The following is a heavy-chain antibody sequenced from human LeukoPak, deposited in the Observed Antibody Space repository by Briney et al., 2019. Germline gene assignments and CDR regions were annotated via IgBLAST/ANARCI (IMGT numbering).Heavy chain of an antibody. V-gene: IGHV1-8*02. CDR2: MNPNSGNT. CDR3: ARATPGGLHGYSFDY. Sequence: ASVKVSCKASGYTFKNYDINWVRQATGQGLEWMGWMNPNSGNTGFAQKFQDRVSMTRDTSINTTYMELTSLRSGNTAVYYCARATPGGLHGYSFDYWGQGTVVTVYS. D-gene: IGHD5-24*01. J-gene: IGHJ4*02. CDR1: GYTFKNYD.